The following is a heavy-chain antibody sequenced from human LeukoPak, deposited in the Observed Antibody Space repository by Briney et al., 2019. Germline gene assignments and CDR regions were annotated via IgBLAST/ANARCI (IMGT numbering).Heavy chain of an antibody. D-gene: IGHD2-21*01. CDR3: ARAVHTDFDY. Sequence: KTGGSLRLSCAASGFTFSSYSMNWVRQAPGKGLEWVSSISSSSSYIYYADSVKGRFTISRDNAKNSLYLQMNRLRAEDTAVYYCARAVHTDFDYWGQGTLVTVSS. CDR2: ISSSSSYI. V-gene: IGHV3-21*01. J-gene: IGHJ4*02. CDR1: GFTFSSYS.